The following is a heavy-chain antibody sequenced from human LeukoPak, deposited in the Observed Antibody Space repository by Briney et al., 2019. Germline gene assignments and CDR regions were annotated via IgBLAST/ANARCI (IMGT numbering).Heavy chain of an antibody. CDR1: GGSFSGYY. Sequence: LKPSETLSLTCAVYGGSFSGYYWSWIRQPPGKELEWIGEINHSGSTNYNPSLKSRVTISVDTSKNQFSLKLSSVTAADTAVYYCARGTGSAVRVIWFDPWGREPWAPSPQ. CDR3: ARGTGSAVRVIWFDP. CDR2: INHSGST. J-gene: IGHJ5*02. D-gene: IGHD3-10*01. V-gene: IGHV4-34*01.